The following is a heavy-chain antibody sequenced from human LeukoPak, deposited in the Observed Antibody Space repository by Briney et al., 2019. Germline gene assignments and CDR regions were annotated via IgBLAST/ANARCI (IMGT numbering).Heavy chain of an antibody. CDR1: GGSISSGSYY. CDR2: IYTSGST. Sequence: SETLSLTCTVSGGSISSGSYYWSWIRQPAGTGLEWIGRIYTSGSTNYNPSLKSRVTISVDTSKNQFSLKLSSVTAADTAVYYCAREAVGIQLWQYYYYYMDVWGKGTTVTISS. J-gene: IGHJ6*03. V-gene: IGHV4-61*02. D-gene: IGHD5-18*01. CDR3: AREAVGIQLWQYYYYYMDV.